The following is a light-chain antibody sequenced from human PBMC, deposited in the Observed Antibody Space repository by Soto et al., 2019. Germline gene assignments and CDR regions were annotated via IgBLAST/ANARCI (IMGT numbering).Light chain of an antibody. Sequence: QSVLTQPASVSGSPGQSITISCTGTSSDIGGYNYVSWYQHHPGKAPKLMIYAVGDRPSGDSNRFSGSKSGNTASLTISGVQAEDEAVYYCGSYTSSSTPVVFGGGTKLTVL. V-gene: IGLV2-14*03. J-gene: IGLJ2*01. CDR1: SSDIGGYNY. CDR2: AVG. CDR3: GSYTSSSTPVV.